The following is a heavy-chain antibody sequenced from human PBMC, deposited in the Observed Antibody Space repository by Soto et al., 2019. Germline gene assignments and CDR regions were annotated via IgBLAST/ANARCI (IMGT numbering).Heavy chain of an antibody. J-gene: IGHJ4*02. CDR2: INHSGST. D-gene: IGHD2-15*01. CDR3: ARAAPRYCSGGSCSSGRDY. Sequence: QVQLQQWGAGLLKPSETLSLTCAVYGGSFSGYYWSWIRQPPGKGLEWIGEINHSGSTNYNPSLKNRVPIIVDTSKDHFSLKLRSVTAADTAVYYCARAAPRYCSGGSCSSGRDYWGQGTLVTVSS. CDR1: GGSFSGYY. V-gene: IGHV4-34*01.